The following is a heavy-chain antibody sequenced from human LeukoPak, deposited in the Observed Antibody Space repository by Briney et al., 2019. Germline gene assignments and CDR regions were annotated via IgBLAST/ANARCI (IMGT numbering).Heavy chain of an antibody. CDR3: ARDTYSSSWGDYFDY. CDR2: ISSSGSTI. CDR1: GFTFSSYE. V-gene: IGHV3-48*03. J-gene: IGHJ4*02. Sequence: GGSLRLSCAASGFTFSSYEMNWVRQAPGKGLEWVSYISSSGSTIYYADSVKGRFTISRDNAKNSLYLQMNSLRAEDTALYYCARDTYSSSWGDYFDYWGQGTLVTVSS. D-gene: IGHD6-6*01.